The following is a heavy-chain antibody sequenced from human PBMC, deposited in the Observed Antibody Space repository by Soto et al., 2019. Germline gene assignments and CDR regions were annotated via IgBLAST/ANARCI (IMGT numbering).Heavy chain of an antibody. Sequence: SQTLSLTCAISGDSVSSNSAAWNWIRQSPSRGLEWLGRTYYRSKWYNDYAVSVKSRITINPDTSKNQFSLQLNSVTPEDTAVYYCARDPSRYNWNYDGIESHLIYGMDVWGQGTTVTVSS. J-gene: IGHJ6*02. V-gene: IGHV6-1*01. CDR2: TYYRSKWYN. CDR1: GDSVSSNSAA. D-gene: IGHD1-7*01. CDR3: ARDPSRYNWNYDGIESHLIYGMDV.